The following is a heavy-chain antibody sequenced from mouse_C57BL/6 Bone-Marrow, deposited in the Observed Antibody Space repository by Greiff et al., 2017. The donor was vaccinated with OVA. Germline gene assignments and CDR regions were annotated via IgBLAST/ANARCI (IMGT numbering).Heavy chain of an antibody. D-gene: IGHD1-1*01. Sequence: VKLMESGPELVKPGASVKLSCKASGYTFTSYDINWVKQRPGQGLEWIGWIYPRDGSTKYNEKFKGKATLTVDTSSSTAYMELHSLTSEDTAVYYCTLYYGRDYWGQGTTLTVSS. CDR3: TLYYGRDY. V-gene: IGHV1-85*01. CDR2: IYPRDGST. J-gene: IGHJ2*01. CDR1: GYTFTSYD.